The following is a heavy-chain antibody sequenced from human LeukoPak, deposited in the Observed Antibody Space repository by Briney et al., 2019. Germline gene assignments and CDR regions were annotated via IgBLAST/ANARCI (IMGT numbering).Heavy chain of an antibody. CDR3: ARGSRGSGSGWSSFDY. CDR1: GGTFSSYA. D-gene: IGHD6-19*01. Sequence: SVKVSCKASGGTFSSYAISWVRQAPGQGLEWMGGIIPIFGTANYAQEFQGRVTITADESTSTAYMELSSLRSEDTAVYYCARGSRGSGSGWSSFDYWGQGTLVTVSS. V-gene: IGHV1-69*01. J-gene: IGHJ4*02. CDR2: IIPIFGTA.